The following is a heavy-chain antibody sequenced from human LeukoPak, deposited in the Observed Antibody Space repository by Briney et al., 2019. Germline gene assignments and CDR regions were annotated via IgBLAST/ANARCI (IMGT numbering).Heavy chain of an antibody. D-gene: IGHD2-2*01. CDR3: ARDLGQLLFPYYYYGMDV. CDR1: GFTFDDYG. CDR2: INWNGGST. J-gene: IGHJ6*02. V-gene: IGHV3-20*04. Sequence: GGSLRLSCAASGFTFDDYGMSWVRQAPGKGLEWVSGINWNGGSTGYADSVKGRFTISRDNSKNTLYLQMNSLRAEDTAVYYCARDLGQLLFPYYYYGMDVWGQGTTVTVSS.